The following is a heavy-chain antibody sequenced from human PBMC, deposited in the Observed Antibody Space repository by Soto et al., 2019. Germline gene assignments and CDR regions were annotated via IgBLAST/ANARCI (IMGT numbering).Heavy chain of an antibody. D-gene: IGHD2-2*01. CDR2: ISSSSSYI. V-gene: IGHV3-21*01. CDR3: ARDGTRRPDVDAFDI. Sequence: GGSLRLSCAASGFTFSSYSMNWVRQAPGKGLEWVSSISSSSSYIYYADSVKGRFTISRDNAKNSLYLQMNSLRAEDTAVYYCARDGTRRPDVDAFDIWGQGTMVTVSS. CDR1: GFTFSSYS. J-gene: IGHJ3*02.